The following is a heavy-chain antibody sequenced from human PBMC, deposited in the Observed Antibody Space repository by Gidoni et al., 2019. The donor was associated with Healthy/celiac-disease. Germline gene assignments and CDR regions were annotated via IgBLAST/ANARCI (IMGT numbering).Heavy chain of an antibody. CDR3: AILSYYGSGSDFDY. CDR1: GFTCGSYS. Sequence: EVQLVESGGGLVKPGGSLRLSCAASGFTCGSYSMNWVRQAPGKGLEWVSSISSSRSYIYYADSVKGRFTISRDNDKNSLYLQMNSLRAEDTAVYYCAILSYYGSGSDFDYWGQGTLVTVSS. V-gene: IGHV3-21*01. J-gene: IGHJ4*02. CDR2: ISSSRSYI. D-gene: IGHD3-10*01.